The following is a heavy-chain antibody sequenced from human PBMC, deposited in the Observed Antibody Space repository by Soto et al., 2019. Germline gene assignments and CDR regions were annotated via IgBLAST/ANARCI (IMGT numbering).Heavy chain of an antibody. D-gene: IGHD4-17*01. CDR1: GGSISSYY. CDR3: ARDTVTNLGMDV. J-gene: IGHJ6*02. V-gene: IGHV4-59*01. CDR2: IYYSGST. Sequence: SETLSLTCTVSGGSISSYYWSWIRQPPGKGLEWIGYIYYSGSTNYNPSLKSRVTISVDTSKNQFSLKLSSVTAADTAVYYCARDTVTNLGMDVWGQGTTVTVSS.